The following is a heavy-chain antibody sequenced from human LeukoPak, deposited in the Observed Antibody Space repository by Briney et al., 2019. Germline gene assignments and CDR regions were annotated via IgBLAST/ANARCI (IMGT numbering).Heavy chain of an antibody. V-gene: IGHV3-7*01. CDR3: ARDDTPRAFDI. CDR1: GFTFSSYG. D-gene: IGHD2-15*01. Sequence: GGSLRLSCAASGFTFSSYGIHWVRQAPGKGLEWVANIKQDGSEKYYVDSVKGRFTISRDNAKNSLYLQMNSLRAEDTAVYYCARDDTPRAFDIWGQGTMVTVSS. CDR2: IKQDGSEK. J-gene: IGHJ3*02.